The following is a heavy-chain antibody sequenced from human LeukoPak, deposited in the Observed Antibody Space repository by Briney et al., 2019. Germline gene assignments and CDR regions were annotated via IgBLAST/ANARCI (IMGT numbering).Heavy chain of an antibody. D-gene: IGHD4-23*01. CDR3: ARVKQHDSDGQSNLFDL. CDR2: VYHSGNT. Sequence: SETLSLTCSVSDFSTSSGYYWGWIRQPPGKALEWVGNVYHSGNTYYNPSLMSRVTISVDTSKSQFSLNLNSVTAADAAMYYCARVKQHDSDGQSNLFDLWGQGILVTVSS. V-gene: IGHV4-38-2*02. J-gene: IGHJ4*02. CDR1: DFSTSSGYY.